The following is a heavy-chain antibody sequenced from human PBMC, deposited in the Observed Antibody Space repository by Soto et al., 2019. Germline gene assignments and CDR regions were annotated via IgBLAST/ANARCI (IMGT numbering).Heavy chain of an antibody. J-gene: IGHJ3*02. CDR3: ARAETTDNFDI. CDR2: ISSSSSYT. D-gene: IGHD4-17*01. CDR1: GFTFSDYY. Sequence: GALRLSCAASGFTFSDYYMSWIRQAPGKGLEWVSYISSSSSYTNYADSVKGRFTISRDNAKNSLYLQMNSLRAEDTAVYYCARAETTDNFDIWGQGTMVTVSS. V-gene: IGHV3-11*06.